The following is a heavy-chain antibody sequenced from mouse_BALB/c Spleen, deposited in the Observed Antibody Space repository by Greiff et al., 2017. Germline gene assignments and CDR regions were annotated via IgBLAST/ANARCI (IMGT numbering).Heavy chain of an antibody. J-gene: IGHJ4*01. CDR3: AKTGITTVVATDAMDY. V-gene: IGHV1-80*01. CDR1: GYAFSSYW. Sequence: VQLQQSGAELVRPGSSVKISCKASGYAFSSYWMNWVKQRPGQGLEWIGQIYPGDGDTNYNGKFKGKATLTADKSSSTAYMQLSSLTSEDSAVYFCAKTGITTVVATDAMDYWGQGTSVTVSS. D-gene: IGHD1-1*01. CDR2: IYPGDGDT.